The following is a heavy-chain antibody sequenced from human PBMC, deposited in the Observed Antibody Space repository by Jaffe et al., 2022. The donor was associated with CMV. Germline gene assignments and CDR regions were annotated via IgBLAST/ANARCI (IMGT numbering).Heavy chain of an antibody. J-gene: IGHJ4*02. D-gene: IGHD3-3*01. V-gene: IGHV3-23*01. CDR2: MGGSGGST. CDR3: AKDNDFWTGYYGGGVFDH. Sequence: EVQLLESGGGLVQPGGSLRLSCAASGFTFSSYAMSWVRQAPGKGLEWVSAMGGSGGSTYYADSVKGRFTISRDNSKNTLYLQMNSLRADDTAVYYCAKDNDFWTGYYGGGVFDHWGQGTLVTVSS. CDR1: GFTFSSYA.